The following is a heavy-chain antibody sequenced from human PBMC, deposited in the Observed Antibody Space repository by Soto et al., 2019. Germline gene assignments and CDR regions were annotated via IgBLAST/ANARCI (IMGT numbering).Heavy chain of an antibody. V-gene: IGHV4-31*02. J-gene: IGHJ6*02. Sequence: WTWIRQLPGKGLEWVGYIYHSGSAYYKPSLKSRVTISVDTSKNHFSLKLSSVTAADTAVYYCARDASWGGRGGMDVWGQGTTVTISS. D-gene: IGHD3-16*01. CDR3: ARDASWGGRGGMDV. CDR2: IYHSGSA.